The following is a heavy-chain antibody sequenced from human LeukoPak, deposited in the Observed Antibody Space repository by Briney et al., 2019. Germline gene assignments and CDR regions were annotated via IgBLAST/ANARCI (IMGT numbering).Heavy chain of an antibody. Sequence: GGSLRLSCAASGFTFSSYSMNWVRQAPGQGLEWVSSISSSSSYIYYADSVKGRFTISRDNAKNSLYLQMNSLRAEDTAVYYCARDSLTGVWSGYYKLSAVDYWGQGTLVTVSS. CDR1: GFTFSSYS. D-gene: IGHD3-3*01. V-gene: IGHV3-21*01. J-gene: IGHJ4*02. CDR2: ISSSSSYI. CDR3: ARDSLTGVWSGYYKLSAVDY.